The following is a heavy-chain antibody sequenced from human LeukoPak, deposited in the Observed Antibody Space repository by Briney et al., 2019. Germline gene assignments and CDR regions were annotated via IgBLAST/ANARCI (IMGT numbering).Heavy chain of an antibody. CDR1: GFTFNTYS. Sequence: GGSLRLSCAASGFTFNTYSMIWVRQAPGKGLEWVAVISYDGSNKHYADSVKGRFTISRDNSKNTLYLQMNSLRAEDTAVYYCAKDPIWWNYFDYWGQGTLVTVSS. J-gene: IGHJ4*02. D-gene: IGHD3-16*01. V-gene: IGHV3-30*18. CDR3: AKDPIWWNYFDY. CDR2: ISYDGSNK.